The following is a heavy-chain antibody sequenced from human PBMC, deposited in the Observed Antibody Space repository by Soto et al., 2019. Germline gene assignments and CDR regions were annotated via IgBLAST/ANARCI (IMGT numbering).Heavy chain of an antibody. D-gene: IGHD3-10*01. Sequence: QVQLVESGGGVVQPGRSLRLSCVASGFNFINHGMTWVRQTPAKGLDWVAVIWHDGSNTHYADSVKGRFTISRDNSKNTLYLQMNSLRAEDTAVYYCARSGSESYFESWYYYGMDVWGQGTTVTVSS. J-gene: IGHJ6*02. CDR1: GFNFINHG. CDR2: IWHDGSNT. CDR3: ARSGSESYFESWYYYGMDV. V-gene: IGHV3-33*01.